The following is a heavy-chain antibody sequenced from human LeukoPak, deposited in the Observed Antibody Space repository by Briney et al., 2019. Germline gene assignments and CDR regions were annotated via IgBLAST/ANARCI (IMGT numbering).Heavy chain of an antibody. CDR1: GYTFTSYA. J-gene: IGHJ1*01. D-gene: IGHD3-10*01. Sequence: GASVKVSCKASGYTFTSYAMHWVRQAPGQRLEWMGWINAGNGNTKYSQKFQGRVTITRDTSTSTAYMELSSLRSEDTAVYYCARDYGSGSYYKIAEYFQHWGQGTLVTVSS. V-gene: IGHV1-3*01. CDR2: INAGNGNT. CDR3: ARDYGSGSYYKIAEYFQH.